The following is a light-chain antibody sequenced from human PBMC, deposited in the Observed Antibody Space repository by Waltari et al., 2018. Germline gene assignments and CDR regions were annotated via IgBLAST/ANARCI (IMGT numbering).Light chain of an antibody. CDR3: QQYNNWPLT. CDR1: QSISSH. CDR2: SAS. V-gene: IGKV3-15*01. Sequence: ETVMTQSPATLSAFPGERVTLSCGASQSISSHLAWYQQKPGQPPRLVIYSASSRATGVPVRFSGNGSGTDFTLTISSLQSEDFAVYYCQQYNNWPLTFGGGTKVEL. J-gene: IGKJ4*01.